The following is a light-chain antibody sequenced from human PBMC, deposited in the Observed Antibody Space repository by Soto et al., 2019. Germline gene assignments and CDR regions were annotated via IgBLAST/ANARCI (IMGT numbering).Light chain of an antibody. J-gene: IGLJ3*02. CDR3: CAYPGSHTWV. Sequence: QSALTQPRSVSGSPGQSVTISCTGTNSDMGNYNYVSWYQQHPGKAPKVMIYDVTKRPSGVPDRFSGSTSGNTASLTISGLQAEDEADYYCCAYPGSHTWVFGGGTKVTVL. CDR2: DVT. V-gene: IGLV2-11*01. CDR1: NSDMGNYNY.